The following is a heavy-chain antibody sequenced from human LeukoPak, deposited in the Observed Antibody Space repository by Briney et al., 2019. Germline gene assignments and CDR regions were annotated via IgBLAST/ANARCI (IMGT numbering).Heavy chain of an antibody. Sequence: GGSLRLSCPASGFTFINYAMHWVRQAPGKGLEWVAVISYDGRNKYYADSVKGRFTISRDNSKNTLYLQTNSLRAEDTALYYCARGGFNYYGSGSYYDGGTLFDYWGQGTLVISSS. CDR2: ISYDGRNK. CDR1: GFTFINYA. V-gene: IGHV3-30*04. CDR3: ARGGFNYYGSGSYYDGGTLFDY. J-gene: IGHJ4*02. D-gene: IGHD3-10*01.